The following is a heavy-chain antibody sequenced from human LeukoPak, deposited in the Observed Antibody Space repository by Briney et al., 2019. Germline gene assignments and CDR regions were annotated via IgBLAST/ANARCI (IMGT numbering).Heavy chain of an antibody. J-gene: IGHJ4*02. CDR3: ARGQSMYY. Sequence: VASVTVSFKASGYTFNNFVISWVRQAPGQGLEWVGWISPHTYATRYAEKVQGRVSMTTDTSTTTVYMELRSLTSDDTAVYFCARGQSMYYWGQGTPVTVSS. D-gene: IGHD2-8*01. CDR1: GYTFNNFV. CDR2: ISPHTYAT. V-gene: IGHV1-18*01.